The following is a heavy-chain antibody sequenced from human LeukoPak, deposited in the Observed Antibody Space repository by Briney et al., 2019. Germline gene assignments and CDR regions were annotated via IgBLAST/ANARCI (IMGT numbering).Heavy chain of an antibody. CDR1: GFTFSSYG. CDR2: IWYDGSNK. D-gene: IGHD6-13*01. V-gene: IGHV3-33*01. Sequence: PGGSLRLSCAASGFTFSSYGMHWVRQAPGKGLEWVAVIWYDGSNKYYADSVKGRFTISRDNSKNTLYLQMNSLRAEDTAVYYCARDRIAAAVTQMYGMDVWGQGTTVTVSS. CDR3: ARDRIAAAVTQMYGMDV. J-gene: IGHJ6*02.